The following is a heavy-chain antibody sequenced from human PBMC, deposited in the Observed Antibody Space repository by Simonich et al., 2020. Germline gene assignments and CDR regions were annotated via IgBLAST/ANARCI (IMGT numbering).Heavy chain of an antibody. CDR2: IKQDGSEK. CDR1: GCTFSSYW. Sequence: EVQLVESGGGLVQPGGSLRRSCAASGCTFSSYWMSWVRQAPGKGLGWVANIKQDGSEKDYVDSVKGRFTISRDNAKNSLYLQMNSLRAEDTAVYYCARDGLGTAYYYYMDVWGKGTTVTVSS. D-gene: IGHD7-27*01. V-gene: IGHV3-7*01. J-gene: IGHJ6*03. CDR3: ARDGLGTAYYYYMDV.